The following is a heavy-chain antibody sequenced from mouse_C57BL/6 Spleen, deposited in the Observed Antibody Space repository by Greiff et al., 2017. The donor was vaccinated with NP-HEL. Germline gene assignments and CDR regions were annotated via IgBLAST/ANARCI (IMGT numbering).Heavy chain of an antibody. CDR2: IDPSDSYT. V-gene: IGHV1-69*01. CDR3: ALIYYYGSSRY. J-gene: IGHJ4*01. D-gene: IGHD1-1*01. CDR1: GYTFTNYW. Sequence: QVQLQQPGAELVMPGASVKLSCKASGYTFTNYWMHWVKQRPGQGLEWIGEIDPSDSYTNYNQKFKGKSTLTVDKSSSTAYMQLSSLTSEDSAVYYCALIYYYGSSRYWGQGTSVTVSS.